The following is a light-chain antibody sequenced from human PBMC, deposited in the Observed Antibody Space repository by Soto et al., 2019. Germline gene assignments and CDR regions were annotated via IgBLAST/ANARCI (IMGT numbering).Light chain of an antibody. Sequence: QSVLTQPPSASGTPGQRVTISCSGSSSNVGGNSVNWYQQVPGTAPKLLIHSNNQRPSGVPDRFSGSKSGTSASLAISGLQSEDEADYYCASWDGSLNEPMIFGGGTKLTVL. CDR1: SSNVGGNS. V-gene: IGLV1-44*01. CDR3: ASWDGSLNEPMI. J-gene: IGLJ2*01. CDR2: SNN.